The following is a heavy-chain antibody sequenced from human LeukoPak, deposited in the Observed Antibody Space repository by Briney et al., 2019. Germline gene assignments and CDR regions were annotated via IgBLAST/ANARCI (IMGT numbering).Heavy chain of an antibody. D-gene: IGHD6-13*01. CDR2: ISDDGSKK. V-gene: IGHV3-30*02. CDR1: GFPFSNYG. J-gene: IGHJ6*02. Sequence: GGSLRLSCAASGFPFSNYGMHWVRQAPGQGLEWVSSISDDGSKKYYAGSVKGRFTISRDNSKNTLSLQLNSLRGDDTGMYFCAKDSSSSNYYYGLDVWGQGTTVTVSS. CDR3: AKDSSSSNYYYGLDV.